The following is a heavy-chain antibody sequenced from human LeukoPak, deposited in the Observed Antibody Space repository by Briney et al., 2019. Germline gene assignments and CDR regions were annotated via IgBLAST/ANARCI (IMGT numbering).Heavy chain of an antibody. CDR1: GFTFSGSA. D-gene: IGHD6-13*01. CDR3: TRLSFSSSWQD. V-gene: IGHV3-73*01. CDR2: IRSKANSYAT. J-gene: IGHJ4*02. Sequence: GGSLRLSCAASGFTFSGSAMHWVRQASGKGLEWVGRIRSKANSYATAYAASVKGRLTISRDDSKNTAYLQMNSLKTEDTAVYYCTRLSFSSSWQDWGQGTLVTVSS.